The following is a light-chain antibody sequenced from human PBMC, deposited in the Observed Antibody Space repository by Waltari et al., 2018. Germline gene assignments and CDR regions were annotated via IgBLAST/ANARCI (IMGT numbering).Light chain of an antibody. V-gene: IGLV1-40*01. CDR1: SSNIGAPYD. CDR2: SST. CDR3: QTYDNSLSGWV. Sequence: QSVLTQPPSVSGAPGQGVTISCAGNSSNIGAPYDVQWYRHLPGTAPKHLIYSSTNRPAGVPDRFAGSKSDTSASLAITGLQAEDEADYYCQTYDNSLSGWVFGGGTKLTVL. J-gene: IGLJ3*02.